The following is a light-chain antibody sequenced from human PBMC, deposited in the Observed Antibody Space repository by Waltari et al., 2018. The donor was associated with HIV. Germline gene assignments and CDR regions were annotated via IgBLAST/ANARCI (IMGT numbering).Light chain of an antibody. J-gene: IGKJ4*01. CDR1: RNILYNSDHKNY. CDR2: WAS. V-gene: IGKV4-1*01. CDR3: QQYYSLPPT. Sequence: DIIMTQSPDSLAVSLGERVTINCKSRRNILYNSDHKNYLAWIQQKAGQAPRVLISWASTRPVGVPSSIRTFGVPERFSGSGSGTNFSLTIRSLQEDDVAVYYCQQYYSLPPTFGGGTRVERK.